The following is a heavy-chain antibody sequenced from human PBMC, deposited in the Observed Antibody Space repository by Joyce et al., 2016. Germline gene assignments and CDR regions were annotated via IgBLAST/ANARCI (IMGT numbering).Heavy chain of an antibody. CDR3: AKDQRWSGTTCPGDY. J-gene: IGHJ4*02. V-gene: IGHV3-30*18. Sequence: QVQLVESGGGVVQPGRSLKLSCAASGFTFSNYGVHWVRQAPGKGLEWVAVISYYGRNTYYADSGGGRFTISRDNSKNTLYLQMNSLRPEDTAVYYCAKDQRWSGTTCPGDYWGQGTLVTV. D-gene: IGHD2-15*01. CDR2: ISYYGRNT. CDR1: GFTFSNYG.